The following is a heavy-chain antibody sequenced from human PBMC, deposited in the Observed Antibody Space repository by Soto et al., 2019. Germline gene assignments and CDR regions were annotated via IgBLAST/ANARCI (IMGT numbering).Heavy chain of an antibody. CDR2: IYSSGST. D-gene: IGHD6-19*01. J-gene: IGHJ4*02. CDR1: GGSVSSGSYY. V-gene: IGHV4-61*01. Sequence: QVQLQESGPGLVKPSETLSLTCTVSGGSVSSGSYYCSWIRQPPGKGLEWIGYIYSSGSTNYNPSHTSRVTISVDTSKNQVSLKLNSVTAADTAVYYCASYSSRWDDVSYGGQGTLVTVSS. CDR3: ASYSSRWDDVSY.